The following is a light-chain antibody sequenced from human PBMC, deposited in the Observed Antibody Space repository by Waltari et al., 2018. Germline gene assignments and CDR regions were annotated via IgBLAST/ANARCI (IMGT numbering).Light chain of an antibody. V-gene: IGLV3-21*02. CDR3: QVWDSGSDHYV. J-gene: IGLJ1*01. CDR2: ADG. CDR1: KIGRKN. Sequence: SYVLTQPPSVSVAPGQTARITCEGNKIGRKNVHWYQHKPGQAPVLVVYADGDRPSGIPERFSGSNSGNPATLTISRVEAGDEADYYCQVWDSGSDHYVFGTVTTVTVL.